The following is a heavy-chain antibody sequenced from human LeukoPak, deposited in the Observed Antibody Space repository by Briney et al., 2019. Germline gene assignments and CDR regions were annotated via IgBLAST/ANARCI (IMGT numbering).Heavy chain of an antibody. J-gene: IGHJ6*03. V-gene: IGHV1-2*02. D-gene: IGHD1-26*01. CDR2: SNPNSGGT. CDR1: GYTFTGYY. Sequence: ASVKVSCKAAGYTFTGYYMHWVRQAPGQGLEWRGWSNPNSGGTNYAQNFQGRVTMTRDTSISTAYMELSRLRSDDTAVYYCARGFSSGSYYISTHYYYMDVWGKGTTVTISS. CDR3: ARGFSSGSYYISTHYYYMDV.